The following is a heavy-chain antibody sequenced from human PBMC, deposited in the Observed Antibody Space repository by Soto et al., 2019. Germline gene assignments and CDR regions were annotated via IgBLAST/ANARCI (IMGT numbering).Heavy chain of an antibody. CDR2: IYPSGGST. CDR1: GYTFTRHY. V-gene: IGHV1-46*01. Sequence: QVQLVQSGAEVKKPGASVMVSCKASGYTFTRHYMHWVRQAPGQGLEWMGIIYPSGGSTSYAQKFQGRVSMTRDTSTSTVYMELSSLRSEDTALYYCARDRDYSNYGYYYYGMDVWGQGTTVTVSS. CDR3: ARDRDYSNYGYYYYGMDV. J-gene: IGHJ6*02. D-gene: IGHD4-4*01.